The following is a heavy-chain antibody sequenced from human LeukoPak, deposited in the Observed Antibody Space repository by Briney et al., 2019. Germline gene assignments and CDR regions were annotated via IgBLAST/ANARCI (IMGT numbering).Heavy chain of an antibody. D-gene: IGHD3-16*01. J-gene: IGHJ4*02. CDR2: IYSDGTI. V-gene: IGHV3-66*01. Sequence: HPGESLRLSCAASGFTVSSNYMSWVRQVPGKGLEWVSVIYSDGTISYADSVKGRFTISRDNSENTLYLQMNSLRVEDTAVYYCAREVGGGASGQWGQGTLVTASS. CDR3: AREVGGGASGQ. CDR1: GFTVSSNY.